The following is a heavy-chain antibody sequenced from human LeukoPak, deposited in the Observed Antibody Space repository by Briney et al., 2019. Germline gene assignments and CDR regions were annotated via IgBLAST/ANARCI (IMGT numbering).Heavy chain of an antibody. V-gene: IGHV1-58*01. J-gene: IGHJ3*02. CDR1: GSTFTSSA. CDR2: IVVGSGNT. D-gene: IGHD6-19*01. CDR3: AAHGWLDAFDI. Sequence: SVKVSCKASGSTFTSSAVQWVRQARGQRLEWIGWIVVGSGNTNYAQKFQERVTITRDMSTSTAYMELSSLRSEDTAVYYCAAHGWLDAFDIWGQGTMVTVSS.